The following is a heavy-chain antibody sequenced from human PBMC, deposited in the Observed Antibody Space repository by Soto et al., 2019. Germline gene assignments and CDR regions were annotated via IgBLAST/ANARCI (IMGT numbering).Heavy chain of an antibody. V-gene: IGHV3-7*01. CDR1: GFTFSSYG. Sequence: GGSLRLSCXASGFTFSSYGMHWVRQAPGKGLEWVANIKQDGSEKYYVDSVKGRFTISRDNAKNSLYLQMNSLRAEDTAVYYCAREYSSSLGNYFDYWGQGTLVTVSS. D-gene: IGHD6-6*01. J-gene: IGHJ4*02. CDR3: AREYSSSLGNYFDY. CDR2: IKQDGSEK.